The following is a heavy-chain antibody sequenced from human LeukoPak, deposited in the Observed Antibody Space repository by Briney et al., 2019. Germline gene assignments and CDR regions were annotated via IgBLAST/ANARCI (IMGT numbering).Heavy chain of an antibody. D-gene: IGHD3-10*01. CDR3: ARHIGGGVEDMDV. V-gene: IGHV4-59*08. Sequence: SETLSLTCTVSGCSIGTYYWSWIRQSPGKGLEWIGYIYVTGTRYNPYLQSRVTISVHRSRNQFFLKMSSVTAADTAVYYCARHIGGGVEDMDVWGKGTKVIVSS. CDR1: GCSIGTYY. CDR2: IYVTGT. J-gene: IGHJ6*03.